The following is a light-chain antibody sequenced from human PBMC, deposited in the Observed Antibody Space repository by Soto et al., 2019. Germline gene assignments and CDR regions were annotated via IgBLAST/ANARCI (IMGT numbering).Light chain of an antibody. CDR1: QSIRSN. CDR3: QQYGSSLT. V-gene: IGKV3-15*01. J-gene: IGKJ5*01. CDR2: GAS. Sequence: IVLTQSPATLSVSPRDRVNLYCRASQSIRSNSAWYQQKPGQAPRLLIYGASTRATGIPGRFSGSGYETEFTLTISSLQSEDFAVYYCQQYGSSLTFGQGTGLEIK.